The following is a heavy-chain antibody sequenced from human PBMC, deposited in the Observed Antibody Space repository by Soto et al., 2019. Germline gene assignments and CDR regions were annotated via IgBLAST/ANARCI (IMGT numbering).Heavy chain of an antibody. Sequence: ASVKVSCKASGYTFTSYGISWVRQAPGQGLEWMGWISAYNGNTNYAQKLQGRVTTTTDTSTSTAYMELRSLRSDDTAVYYCARGLIYDSSGYYFDYWGQGTPVTVSS. V-gene: IGHV1-18*01. D-gene: IGHD3-22*01. CDR2: ISAYNGNT. J-gene: IGHJ4*02. CDR3: ARGLIYDSSGYYFDY. CDR1: GYTFTSYG.